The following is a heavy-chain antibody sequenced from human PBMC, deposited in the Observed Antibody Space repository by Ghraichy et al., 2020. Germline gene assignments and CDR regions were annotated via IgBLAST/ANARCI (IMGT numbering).Heavy chain of an antibody. Sequence: ASVKVSCKASGYTFTGYYMHWVRQAPGQGLEWMGRINPNSGGTNYAQKFQGRVTMTRDTSISTAYLELSRLRSDDTAVYYCARSPLATGGRYFDLWGRGTLVTVSS. D-gene: IGHD2-15*01. J-gene: IGHJ2*01. CDR1: GYTFTGYY. CDR2: INPNSGGT. CDR3: ARSPLATGGRYFDL. V-gene: IGHV1-2*06.